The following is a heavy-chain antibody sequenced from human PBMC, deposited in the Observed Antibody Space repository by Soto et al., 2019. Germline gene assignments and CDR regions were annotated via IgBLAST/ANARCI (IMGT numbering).Heavy chain of an antibody. J-gene: IGHJ4*02. V-gene: IGHV1-69*02. CDR2: IIPYLDIT. CDR1: GGTFGTYT. CDR3: ARDTTY. Sequence: QVQLVQSGAEVKKPGSSVKVSCKASGGTFGTYTISWVRQAPGQGREWMGRIIPYLDITDYAQKFQGRFTIAANKSTTTAYMELNRLRSEDTAVYFCARDTTYWGQGTLVTVSS. D-gene: IGHD5-18*01.